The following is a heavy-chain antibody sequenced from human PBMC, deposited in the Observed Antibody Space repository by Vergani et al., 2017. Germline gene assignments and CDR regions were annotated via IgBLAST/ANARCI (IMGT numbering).Heavy chain of an antibody. CDR3: ARLYGRDSSGSKYFDY. CDR1: GYTFTNYW. Sequence: EVQLVQSGAEVKKPGESLKISCEGSGYTFTNYWIGWVRQMPGKGLEWMGIIHPADSDTRYSPSFQGQVTISVDKSISTAYLQRSSLRASDSAMYYCARLYGRDSSGSKYFDYWGQGTLVTVSS. J-gene: IGHJ4*02. D-gene: IGHD3-22*01. V-gene: IGHV5-51*01. CDR2: IHPADSDT.